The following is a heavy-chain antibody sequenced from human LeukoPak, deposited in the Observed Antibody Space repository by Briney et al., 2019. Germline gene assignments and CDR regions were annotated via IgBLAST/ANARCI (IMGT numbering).Heavy chain of an antibody. CDR3: ARQATMPPPDDY. CDR1: GGSFSGYY. J-gene: IGHJ4*02. Sequence: SETLSLTSAVYGGSFSGYYWSWIRQPPGKGLEWIGEINHSGSTNYNPSLKSRVTISVDTSKNQFSLKLSSVTAADTAVYYCARQATMPPPDDYWGQGTLVTVSS. D-gene: IGHD5-24*01. V-gene: IGHV4-34*01. CDR2: INHSGST.